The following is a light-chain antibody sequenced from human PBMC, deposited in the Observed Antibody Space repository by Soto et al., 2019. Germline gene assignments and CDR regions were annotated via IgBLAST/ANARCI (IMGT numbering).Light chain of an antibody. V-gene: IGLV3-21*02. CDR3: QVWDSSSDQYV. CDR2: DDA. J-gene: IGLJ1*01. Sequence: SYELTQPPSVSVAPGQTARITCGGNNIGSESVHWYQQKPGQAPVLVVCDDADRPSGIPERFSGSNSGNTATLTISRVEAGDEADYYCQVWDSSSDQYVFGTGTKVTVL. CDR1: NIGSES.